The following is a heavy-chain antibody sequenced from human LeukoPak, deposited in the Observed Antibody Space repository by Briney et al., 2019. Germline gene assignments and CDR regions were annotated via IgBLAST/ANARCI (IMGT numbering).Heavy chain of an antibody. J-gene: IGHJ6*03. CDR1: GGSFSGYY. V-gene: IGHV4-34*01. Sequence: PSETLSLTCAVYGGSFSGYYWSWLRQPPGKGLEWIGEINHSGSTNYNPSLKSRVTISVDTSKNQLSLKLSSVTAADTAVYYCARAWSGHPIYYYYMDVWGKGTTVTVSS. CDR2: INHSGST. CDR3: ARAWSGHPIYYYYMDV. D-gene: IGHD3-3*01.